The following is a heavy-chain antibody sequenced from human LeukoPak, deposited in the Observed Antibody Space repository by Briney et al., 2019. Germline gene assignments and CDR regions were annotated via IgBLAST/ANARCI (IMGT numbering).Heavy chain of an antibody. V-gene: IGHV3-30*18. CDR3: AKEKDRYSSSWSHFDY. D-gene: IGHD6-13*01. Sequence: GGSLRLSCVVSGFTFSSYGTHWVRQAPGKGLEWVAVISYDGSNKNYADSVKGRFTISRDNSKNTLYLQMNSLRAEDTAVYYCAKEKDRYSSSWSHFDYWGQGTLVTVSS. CDR1: GFTFSSYG. J-gene: IGHJ4*02. CDR2: ISYDGSNK.